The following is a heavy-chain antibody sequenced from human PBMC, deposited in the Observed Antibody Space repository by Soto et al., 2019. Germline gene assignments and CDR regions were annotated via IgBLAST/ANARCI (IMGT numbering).Heavy chain of an antibody. Sequence: GESLKISCTGYGYTFTTFWISWVRQMPGKGLEWMGRIDPRDSYVNYSPSFQGHATISLDKSISTAYLQWGSLKASDTAMYYCARLFCSTTTCDSWFDPWGQGTLVTVSS. CDR1: GYTFTTFW. CDR3: ARLFCSTTTCDSWFDP. D-gene: IGHD2-2*01. CDR2: IDPRDSYV. J-gene: IGHJ5*02. V-gene: IGHV5-10-1*01.